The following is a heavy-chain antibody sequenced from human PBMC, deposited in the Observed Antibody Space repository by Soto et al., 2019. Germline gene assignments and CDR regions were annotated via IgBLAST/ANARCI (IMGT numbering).Heavy chain of an antibody. Sequence: EVQLLESGGGLVQPGGALRLSCAASGVTFSSYAMSWVRQAPGKGLECVSAISGSGGSTYYADSVKGRFTISRDNSKNTLYLQMNSLRAEDTAVYYCAKGGLYPNKYFDYWGQGTLVTVSS. CDR3: AKGGLYPNKYFDY. D-gene: IGHD2-2*02. V-gene: IGHV3-23*01. J-gene: IGHJ4*02. CDR1: GVTFSSYA. CDR2: ISGSGGST.